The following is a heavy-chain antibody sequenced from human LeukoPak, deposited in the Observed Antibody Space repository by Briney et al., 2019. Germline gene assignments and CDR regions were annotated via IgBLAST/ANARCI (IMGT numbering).Heavy chain of an antibody. J-gene: IGHJ4*02. D-gene: IGHD2-15*01. Sequence: GGSLRLSCAASGFTFTSYDMSWVRQAPGKGLEWVSDINWNGGSTGYADSVKGRFTISRDSAKNSLYLQMNSLRAEDTALYYCAGGGGWYWGQGTLVTVSS. CDR1: GFTFTSYD. V-gene: IGHV3-20*04. CDR2: INWNGGST. CDR3: AGGGGWY.